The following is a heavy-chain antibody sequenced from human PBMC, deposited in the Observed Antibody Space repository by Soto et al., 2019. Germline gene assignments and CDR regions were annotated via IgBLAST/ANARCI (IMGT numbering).Heavy chain of an antibody. D-gene: IGHD2-21*02. Sequence: SVKVSCKGSGFTFTSSAVQWVRQARGQRLEWIGWIVVGSGNTNYAQKFQERVTITRDMSTSTAYMELSSLRSEDTAVYFCAREDDGGDRDYYGLDVWGQGTTVTVSS. J-gene: IGHJ6*02. CDR3: AREDDGGDRDYYGLDV. CDR2: IVVGSGNT. V-gene: IGHV1-58*01. CDR1: GFTFTSSA.